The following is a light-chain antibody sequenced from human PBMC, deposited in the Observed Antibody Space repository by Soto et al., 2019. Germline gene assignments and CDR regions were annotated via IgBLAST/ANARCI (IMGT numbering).Light chain of an antibody. CDR3: QQYYSSPVT. V-gene: IGKV4-1*01. CDR1: QSLVHSSNNKNY. J-gene: IGKJ4*01. Sequence: DIVMTQSPDSLAVSPGERATINCKSSQSLVHSSNNKNYLIWYQQKPGQPPKLLIYWASTRESGVPERFSGSVSGTDFTLTISSLQTEEAAVYFCQQYYSSPVTFGGGTKVEIK. CDR2: WAS.